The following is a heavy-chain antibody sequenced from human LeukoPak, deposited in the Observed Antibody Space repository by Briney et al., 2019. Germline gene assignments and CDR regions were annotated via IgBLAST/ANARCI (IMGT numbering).Heavy chain of an antibody. Sequence: PSETLSLTCTVSGGSISSSSYYWSWIRQPPGKGLEWIGYIYYSGSTHYNPSLKSRVTISVDTSKNQFSLKLSSVTAADTAVYYFASHGGRGTDYYFYGMDVWGQGTTVTVSS. V-gene: IGHV4-61*05. CDR1: GGSISSSSYY. CDR3: ASHGGRGTDYYFYGMDV. CDR2: IYYSGST. D-gene: IGHD3-16*01. J-gene: IGHJ6*02.